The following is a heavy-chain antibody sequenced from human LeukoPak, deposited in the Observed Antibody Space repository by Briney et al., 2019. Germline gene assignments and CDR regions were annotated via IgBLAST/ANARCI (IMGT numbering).Heavy chain of an antibody. CDR1: GGSISSSGYY. D-gene: IGHD3-16*01. CDR3: AREQVSTGLGPNFDY. J-gene: IGHJ4*02. V-gene: IGHV4-39*02. Sequence: SETLSLTCTVSGGSISSSGYYWGWIRQPPGKGLEWIGSIYYSGSTYYNPSLKSRVTISVDTSKNQFSLKLSSVTAADTAVYYCAREQVSTGLGPNFDYWGQGTLVTVSS. CDR2: IYYSGST.